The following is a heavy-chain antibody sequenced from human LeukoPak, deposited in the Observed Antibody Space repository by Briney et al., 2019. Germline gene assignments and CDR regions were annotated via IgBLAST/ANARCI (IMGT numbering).Heavy chain of an antibody. V-gene: IGHV3-53*01. J-gene: IGHJ4*02. Sequence: PGGSLRLSCTASGFTFSGAWMTWVRQAPGKGLECISVIYSGGSTDYADSVKGRLTISRDNSKNTLYLQMNSLRAEDTAVYYCARVVDHDYGDYYLDYWGQGTLVTVSS. CDR3: ARVVDHDYGDYYLDY. D-gene: IGHD4-17*01. CDR2: IYSGGST. CDR1: GFTFSGAW.